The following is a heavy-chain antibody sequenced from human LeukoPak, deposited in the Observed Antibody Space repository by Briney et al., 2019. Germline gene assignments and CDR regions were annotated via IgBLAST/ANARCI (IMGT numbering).Heavy chain of an antibody. CDR1: GGSISSNNW. J-gene: IGHJ6*04. CDR2: IYHSGSP. CDR3: ARQTARGRGVFYYYYGMDV. Sequence: SGTLSLTCAVSGGSISSNNWWGWVRQPPGKGLEWIGEIYHSGSPYYNPSLKSRVTISVDTSKNQFSLKLSSVTAADTAVYYCARQTARGRGVFYYYYGMDVWGKGTTVTVSS. D-gene: IGHD3-10*01. V-gene: IGHV4-4*02.